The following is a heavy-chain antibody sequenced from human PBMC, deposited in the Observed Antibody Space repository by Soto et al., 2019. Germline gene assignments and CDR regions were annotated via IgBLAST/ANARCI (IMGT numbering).Heavy chain of an antibody. V-gene: IGHV3-30-3*01. CDR3: ARDKGEKNSPLNLKYGYSYGTLDY. CDR2: ISYDGSNK. CDR1: GFTFSSYA. D-gene: IGHD5-18*01. J-gene: IGHJ4*02. Sequence: QVQLVESGGGVVQPGRSLRLSCAASGFTFSSYAMHWVRQAPGKGLEWVAVISYDGSNKYYADSVKGRFTISRDNSKNTLYLQMNSLRAEDTAVYYCARDKGEKNSPLNLKYGYSYGTLDYWGQGTLVTVSS.